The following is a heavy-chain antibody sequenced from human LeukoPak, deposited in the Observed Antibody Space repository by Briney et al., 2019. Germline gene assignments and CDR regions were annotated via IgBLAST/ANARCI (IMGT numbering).Heavy chain of an antibody. J-gene: IGHJ4*02. CDR2: ISSSGSYI. V-gene: IGHV3-21*01. D-gene: IGHD5-18*01. CDR3: ARGSGVQVWSSLDY. CDR1: AFTFSTCS. Sequence: GGSLSLSCAASAFTFSTCSMNWVRQAPGKGLEWVSSISSSGSYIYYADSVKGRFTISRDNAKNSLHLQMSGLRAEDTAVYYCARGSGVQVWSSLDYWGQGTLVTVSS.